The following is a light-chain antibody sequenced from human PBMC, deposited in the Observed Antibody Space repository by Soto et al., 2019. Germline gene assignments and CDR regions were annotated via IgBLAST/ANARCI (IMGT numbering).Light chain of an antibody. Sequence: EIVLTQSPDSLSLSSGERATLSCRASQSGYNGYLAWYQQRPGQPPRLLIYGIFTRADGIPDRFSGSGSGTDFTLTITRLDPEDSAVYYCQHYGHPQWTFGQGTKVEI. V-gene: IGKV3-20*01. CDR1: QSGYNGY. CDR2: GIF. CDR3: QHYGHPQWT. J-gene: IGKJ1*01.